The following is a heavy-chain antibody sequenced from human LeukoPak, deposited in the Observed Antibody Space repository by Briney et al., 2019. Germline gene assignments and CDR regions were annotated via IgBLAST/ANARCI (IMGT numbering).Heavy chain of an antibody. CDR2: ISYDGSNK. V-gene: IGHV3-30*03. CDR3: ARGVRTGGGHYFDY. CDR1: GFTFSSYG. J-gene: IGHJ4*02. D-gene: IGHD7-27*01. Sequence: GGSLRLSCAASGFTFSSYGMHWVRQAPGKGLEWVAVISYDGSNKYYADSVKGRFTISRDNSKNTLYLQMNSLRAEDTAVYYCARGVRTGGGHYFDYWGQGTLVTVSS.